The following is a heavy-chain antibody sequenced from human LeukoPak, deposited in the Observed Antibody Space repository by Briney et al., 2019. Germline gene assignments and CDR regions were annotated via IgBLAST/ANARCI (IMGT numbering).Heavy chain of an antibody. CDR3: ARDSGAVASRLYAFDI. V-gene: IGHV3-48*04. Sequence: GGSLRLSCAASGFTFSSYSMNWVRQAPGKGLEWVSYISSSSSTIYYADSVEGRFTIYRDNTKNSLYLQMNSLRAEDTAVYYCARDSGAVASRLYAFDIWGQGTMVTVSS. D-gene: IGHD3-10*01. CDR1: GFTFSSYS. CDR2: ISSSSSTI. J-gene: IGHJ3*02.